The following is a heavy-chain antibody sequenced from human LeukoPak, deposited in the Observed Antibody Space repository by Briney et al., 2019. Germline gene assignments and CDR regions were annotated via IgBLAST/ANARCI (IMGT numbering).Heavy chain of an antibody. Sequence: GGSLRLSFAASGFTVSSNYMTWVRQAPGKGLEGVSVIYSGGNTYYADSVKGRFTISRDKSKNTLYLQMTSLRAEDPGVYHCASGGSYLDDVSDIWLQATMATVRS. CDR2: IYSGGNT. D-gene: IGHD1-26*01. CDR3: ASGGSYLDDVSDI. CDR1: GFTVSSNY. V-gene: IGHV3-66*02. J-gene: IGHJ3*02.